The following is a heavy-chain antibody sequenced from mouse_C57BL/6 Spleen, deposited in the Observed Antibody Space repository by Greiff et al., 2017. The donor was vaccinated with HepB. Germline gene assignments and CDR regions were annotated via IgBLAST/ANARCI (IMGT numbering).Heavy chain of an antibody. D-gene: IGHD2-4*01. CDR1: GYTSTSYW. J-gene: IGHJ2*01. CDR3: ERERAYDYDNKGLDY. CDR2: IDTSDSET. Sequence: VQLQQPGAELVRPGSSVKLSCKASGYTSTSYWMHWVKQRPIQGLEWIGNIDTSDSETHYNQKFKDKATLTVDKSSSTAYMQLSSLTSEDAAVYYCERERAYDYDNKGLDYWGQGTTLTVSS. V-gene: IGHV1-52*01.